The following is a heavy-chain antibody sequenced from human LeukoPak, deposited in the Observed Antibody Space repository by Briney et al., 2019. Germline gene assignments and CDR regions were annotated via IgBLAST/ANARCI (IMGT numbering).Heavy chain of an antibody. CDR1: GYTFTGYY. V-gene: IGHV1-2*02. D-gene: IGHD5-24*01. Sequence: ASVKVSCKASGYTFTGYYMHWVREAPGQGVEWVGWINPNSGGTNYAQKFQGRVTMTRDTSISTAYMELSRLRSDDTAVYYCAHSKMATIPPFDYWGQGTLVTVSS. CDR2: INPNSGGT. J-gene: IGHJ4*02. CDR3: AHSKMATIPPFDY.